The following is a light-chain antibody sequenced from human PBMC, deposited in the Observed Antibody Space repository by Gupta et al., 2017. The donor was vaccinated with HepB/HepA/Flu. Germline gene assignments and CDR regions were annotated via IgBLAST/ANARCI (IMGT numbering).Light chain of an antibody. CDR3: NARDSSGNPA. J-gene: IGLJ3*02. CDR1: SLRSSY. V-gene: IGLV3-19*01. CDR2: GKN. Sequence: SSELTQDPAVSVALGQTVRITCQGDSLRSSYASWYQQKPAQAPVLVIYGKNNPPSGLPGRFSGSSAGNTASVTITGAQAEDAADYYCNARDSSGNPAFGGGTKLTVL.